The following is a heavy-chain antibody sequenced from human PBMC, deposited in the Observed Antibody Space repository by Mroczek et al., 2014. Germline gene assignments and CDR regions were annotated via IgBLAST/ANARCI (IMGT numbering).Heavy chain of an antibody. CDR2: IYTSGST. Sequence: QVQLQESGPGLVKPSQTLSLTCTVSGGSISSGGYYWSWIRQPAGKGLEWIGRIYTSGSTNYNPSLKSRVTISVDTSKNQFSLKLSSVTAADTAVYYCARGPDRSGYYKSYYYYYYGMDVWGQGTTVTVSS. V-gene: IGHV4-61*02. D-gene: IGHD3-22*01. CDR1: GGSISSGGYY. J-gene: IGHJ6*02. CDR3: ARGPDRSGYYKSYYYYYYGMDV.